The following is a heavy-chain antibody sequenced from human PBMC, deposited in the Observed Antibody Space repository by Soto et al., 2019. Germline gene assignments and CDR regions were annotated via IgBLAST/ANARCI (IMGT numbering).Heavy chain of an antibody. CDR3: VRDGTKTLRVWFDP. D-gene: IGHD1-1*01. Sequence: SETLSLTCTVSGASISGFYWSWIRKSAGKGLEWIGRIYATGTTDYNPSLKSRVMMSVDTSKKQFSLKLRSVTAADTAVYYCVRDGTKTLRVWFDPWGQGISVTVSS. V-gene: IGHV4-4*07. CDR2: IYATGTT. J-gene: IGHJ5*02. CDR1: GASISGFY.